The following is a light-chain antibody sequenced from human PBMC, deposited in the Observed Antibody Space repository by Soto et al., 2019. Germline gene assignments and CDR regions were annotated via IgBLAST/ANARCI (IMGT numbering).Light chain of an antibody. CDR3: SSYAGSANV. V-gene: IGLV2-8*01. J-gene: IGLJ1*01. CDR1: SSDVGGYNY. Sequence: SVLTQAPSASGSPGQSVTISCTGTSSDVGGYNYVSWYQQHPGKAPKLMIYEVSKRPSGVPDRFSGSKSGNTASLTVSGLQAEDEADYYCSSYAGSANVFGTGTKVTVL. CDR2: EVS.